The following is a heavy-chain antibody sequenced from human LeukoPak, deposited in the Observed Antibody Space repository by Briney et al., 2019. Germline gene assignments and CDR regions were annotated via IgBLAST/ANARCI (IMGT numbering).Heavy chain of an antibody. V-gene: IGHV1-2*02. J-gene: IGHJ5*02. D-gene: IGHD2-2*01. Sequence: ASVKVSCKASGYTFTGYYMHWVRQAPGQGLEWMGWINPNSGGTNYAQKFQGRVTMTRDTSISTAYLELSRLRSDDTAVYYCARDRIVVVPAAKHWFDPWGQGTLVTVSS. CDR3: ARDRIVVVPAAKHWFDP. CDR2: INPNSGGT. CDR1: GYTFTGYY.